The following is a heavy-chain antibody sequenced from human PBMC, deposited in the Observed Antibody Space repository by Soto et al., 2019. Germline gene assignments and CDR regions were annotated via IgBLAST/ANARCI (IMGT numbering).Heavy chain of an antibody. J-gene: IGHJ6*02. CDR3: ARGGLVVHLGYYYYGMDV. D-gene: IGHD2-21*01. V-gene: IGHV1-8*01. Sequence: ASVKVSCKASGYTFTRYDINCVRQATEQGLEWMGWMNPNSGNTGYAQKFQGRVTMTRNTSISTAYMELSSLRSEDTAVYYCARGGLVVHLGYYYYGMDVWGQGTTVTVSS. CDR2: MNPNSGNT. CDR1: GYTFTRYD.